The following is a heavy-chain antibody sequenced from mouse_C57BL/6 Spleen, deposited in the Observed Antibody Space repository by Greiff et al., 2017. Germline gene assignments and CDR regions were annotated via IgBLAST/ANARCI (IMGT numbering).Heavy chain of an antibody. J-gene: IGHJ4*01. CDR2: IYPGSGST. CDR3: ARGYYGNYEAMDY. V-gene: IGHV1-55*01. D-gene: IGHD2-1*01. CDR1: GYTFTSYW. Sequence: QVQLQQPGAELVKPGASVKMSCKASGYTFTSYWITWVKQRPGQGLEWIGDIYPGSGSTNYNEKFKSKATLTVDTSSSTAYMQLSSLTSEDSAVYYCARGYYGNYEAMDYWGQGTSVTVSS.